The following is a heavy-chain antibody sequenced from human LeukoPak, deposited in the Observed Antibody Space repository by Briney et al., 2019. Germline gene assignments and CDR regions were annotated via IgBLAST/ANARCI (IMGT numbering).Heavy chain of an antibody. CDR1: GYTFSGTGWY. D-gene: IGHD3-10*01. Sequence: ASVKVSCKASGYTFSGTGWYLYWLRQAPGQGLECMGWIYPNNGATAYAQKFQGRVAMTRDTSITTAYMELSRLRPDDTAVYYCARDGPAQMVDFDYWGQGTLVTGSS. CDR2: IYPNNGAT. CDR3: ARDGPAQMVDFDY. J-gene: IGHJ4*02. V-gene: IGHV1-2*02.